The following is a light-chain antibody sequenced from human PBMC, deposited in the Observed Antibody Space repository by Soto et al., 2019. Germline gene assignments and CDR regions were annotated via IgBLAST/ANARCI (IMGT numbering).Light chain of an antibody. CDR1: SSDLGIYNY. J-gene: IGLJ1*01. CDR2: EVT. V-gene: IGLV2-14*01. CDR3: SSYTTSSTRV. Sequence: ARTQPASVSGSPGQSIAISCSGSSSDLGIYNYVSWYQQHPGKVPKLIIFEVTNRPSGVSNRFSGSKSGNTASLTISGLQAEDEADYYCSSYTTSSTRVFGTGTKVTV.